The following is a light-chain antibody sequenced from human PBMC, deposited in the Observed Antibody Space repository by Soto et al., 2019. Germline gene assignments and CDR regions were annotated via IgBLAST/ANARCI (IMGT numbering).Light chain of an antibody. J-gene: IGKJ5*01. CDR2: DAS. V-gene: IGKV3-11*01. CDR1: QSVSSY. CDR3: QQRSNWPIT. Sequence: EIVLTQSPATLSLSPGERATLSCRASQSVSSYFAWYQQKPGQAPRLLIYDASNRATGIPARFIGSGSGTDFTLTISSLEPEEFAVYYCQQRSNWPITFGQGTRLEIK.